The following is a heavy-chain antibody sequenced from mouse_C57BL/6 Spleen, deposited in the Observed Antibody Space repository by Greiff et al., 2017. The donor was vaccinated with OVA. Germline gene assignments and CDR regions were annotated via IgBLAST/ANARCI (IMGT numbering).Heavy chain of an antibody. D-gene: IGHD2-13*01. CDR2: IYPNSGGT. Sequence: QVQLQQSGAELVKPGASVKLSCKASGYTFTSYWMHWVKQRPGRGLEWIGRIYPNSGGTNYNEKFKSKATLTVDKPSSTAYMQLSSLTSGDSAVYYWANDYSSWFAYWGQGTLVTVSA. CDR1: GYTFTSYW. CDR3: ANDYSSWFAY. J-gene: IGHJ3*01. V-gene: IGHV1-72*01.